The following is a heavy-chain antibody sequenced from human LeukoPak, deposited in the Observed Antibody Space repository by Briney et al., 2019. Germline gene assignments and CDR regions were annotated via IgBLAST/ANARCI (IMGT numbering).Heavy chain of an antibody. Sequence: GGSLRLSCAASGFTFSSYAMHWVRQAPGKGLEWVAVISYDGSNKYYADSVKGRFTISRDNSKNTLYLQMKSLRAEDTAVYYCARERINCSSTSCYTEFDYWGQGTLVTVSS. CDR3: ARERINCSSTSCYTEFDY. CDR1: GFTFSSYA. CDR2: ISYDGSNK. J-gene: IGHJ4*02. D-gene: IGHD2-2*02. V-gene: IGHV3-30-3*01.